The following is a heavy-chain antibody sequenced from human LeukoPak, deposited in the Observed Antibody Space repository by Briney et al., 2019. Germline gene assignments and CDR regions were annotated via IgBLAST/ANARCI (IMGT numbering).Heavy chain of an antibody. CDR3: ARDREDTAMVTWFDP. V-gene: IGHV4-4*07. J-gene: IGHJ5*02. D-gene: IGHD5-18*01. CDR1: GGSISSYY. Sequence: PSETLSLTCTVSGGSISSYYWSWIRQPAGKGLEWIGRIYTSGSTNYNPSLKSRVTMSVDTSKNHFSLKLSSVTAADTAVYYCARDREDTAMVTWFDPWGQGTLVTVSS. CDR2: IYTSGST.